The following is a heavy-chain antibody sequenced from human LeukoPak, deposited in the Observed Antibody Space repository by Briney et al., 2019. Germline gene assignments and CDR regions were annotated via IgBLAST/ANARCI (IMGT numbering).Heavy chain of an antibody. D-gene: IGHD3-22*01. Sequence: GGSLRLFCAASGFTFSSYWMSWVRQAPGKGLEWVANIKQDGSETYYVDSVKGRFTTSRDNANNSLYLQMNSLRAEDTAFYCAKGTGGYYGPFDSWGQGTLVTVSS. CDR2: IKQDGSET. CDR3: AKGTGGYYGPFDS. CDR1: GFTFSSYW. J-gene: IGHJ4*02. V-gene: IGHV3-7*03.